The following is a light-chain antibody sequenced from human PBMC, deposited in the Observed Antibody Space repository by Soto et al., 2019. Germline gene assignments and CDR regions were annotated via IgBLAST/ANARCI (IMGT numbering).Light chain of an antibody. Sequence: DIQMTQSPSTLSASVGDRVTITCRASQSISSWLAWYQQKPGKAPKLLIYKASSLESGVPSRFSGSGSGTECTLTSSSLQPDEFATYYCQQYNNYLVTFGGGTKVEIK. CDR3: QQYNNYLVT. CDR2: KAS. V-gene: IGKV1-5*03. J-gene: IGKJ4*02. CDR1: QSISSW.